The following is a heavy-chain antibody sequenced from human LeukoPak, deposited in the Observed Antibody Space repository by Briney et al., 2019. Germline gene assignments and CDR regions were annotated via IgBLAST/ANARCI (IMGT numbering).Heavy chain of an antibody. CDR3: ARGDLGAAFDY. V-gene: IGHV3-53*01. J-gene: IGHJ4*02. D-gene: IGHD1-26*01. CDR1: GFTVSSYY. CDR2: IYSGGST. Sequence: GGSLRLSCAASGFTVSSYYMSWVRQAPGKGLEWVSVIYSGGSTYYADSVKGRFTISRDNSKNTLYLQMNSLRAEDTAVYYCARGDLGAAFDYWGQGTLVTVSS.